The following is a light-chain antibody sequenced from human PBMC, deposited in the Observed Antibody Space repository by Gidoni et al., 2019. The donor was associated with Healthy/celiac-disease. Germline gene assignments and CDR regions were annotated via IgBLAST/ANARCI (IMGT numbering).Light chain of an antibody. J-gene: IGKJ2*01. V-gene: IGKV4-1*01. CDR1: QSVLYSPNNKNY. Sequence: DIVMTQSPDSLAVSLGERATINCKSSQSVLYSPNNKNYLAWYQQKPGQPPKLLIYWASTRESGVPDRFSGSGSGTDFTLTISSLQAEDVAVYYCQQYYSTVYTFGQGTKLEIK. CDR3: QQYYSTVYT. CDR2: WAS.